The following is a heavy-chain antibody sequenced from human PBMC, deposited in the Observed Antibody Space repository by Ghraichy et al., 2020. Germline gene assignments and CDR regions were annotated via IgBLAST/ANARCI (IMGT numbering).Heavy chain of an antibody. CDR2: ISSSSSYI. J-gene: IGHJ6*02. Sequence: GESLNISCAASGFTFSSYSMNWVRQAPGKGLEWVSSISSSSSYIYYADSVKGRFTISRDNAKNSLYLQMNSLRAEDTAVYYCARDRNYYGSGSYYNVYYYYGMDVWGQGTTVTVSS. V-gene: IGHV3-21*01. CDR3: ARDRNYYGSGSYYNVYYYYGMDV. CDR1: GFTFSSYS. D-gene: IGHD3-10*01.